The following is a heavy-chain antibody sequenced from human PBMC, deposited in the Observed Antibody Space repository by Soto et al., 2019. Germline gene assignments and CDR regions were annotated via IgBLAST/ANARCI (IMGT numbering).Heavy chain of an antibody. V-gene: IGHV5-51*01. CDR2: IFPDDSDT. D-gene: IGHD3-16*01. CDR1: GYIIKNYW. Sequence: PGESLKISCKASGYIIKNYWIGWVRQMPGQGLEWMGIIFPDDSDTRYSPSFQGHVTISVDKSISTAYVQWSSLKASDSAIYYCFRGGVTSRTFDYWRQRTLVTVSS. J-gene: IGHJ4*02. CDR3: FRGGVTSRTFDY.